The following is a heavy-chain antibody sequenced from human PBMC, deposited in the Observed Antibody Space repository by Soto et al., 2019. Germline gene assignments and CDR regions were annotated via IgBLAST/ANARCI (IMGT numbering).Heavy chain of an antibody. CDR2: FDPEDGET. CDR3: ATSVRDMVRGVITPFDP. CDR1: GYTLTELS. V-gene: IGHV1-24*01. J-gene: IGHJ5*02. D-gene: IGHD3-10*01. Sequence: GASVKVSCKVSGYTLTELSMHWVRQAPGKGLEWMGGFDPEDGETIYAQKFQGRVTTTEDTSTDTAYMELSSLRSEDTAVYYCATSVRDMVRGVITPFDPWGQGTLVTVSS.